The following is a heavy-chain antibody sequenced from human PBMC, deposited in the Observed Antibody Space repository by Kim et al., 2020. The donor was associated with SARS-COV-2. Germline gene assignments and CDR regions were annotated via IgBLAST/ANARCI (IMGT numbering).Heavy chain of an antibody. J-gene: IGHJ4*02. CDR1: GFTFNNYS. CDR3: AREAGFCSGIGCFPPY. CDR2: VTFDGTDT. V-gene: IGHV3-30-3*01. D-gene: IGHD2-15*01. Sequence: GGSLRLSCAASGFTFNNYSMHWVRQAPGKGLVWVAVVTFDGTDTYYADSVRGRFTISRDNSKNALDLQMNRLRVEDTAVYYCAREAGFCSGIGCFPPYWGRGTLVTVSS.